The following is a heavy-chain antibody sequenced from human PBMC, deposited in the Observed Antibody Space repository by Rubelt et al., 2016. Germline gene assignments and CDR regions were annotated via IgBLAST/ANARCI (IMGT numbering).Heavy chain of an antibody. CDR2: IIPIFGTA. J-gene: IGHJ4*02. CDR3: ARCRRAGGAVAGTWDY. Sequence: QVQLVQSGAEVKKPGSSVKVSCKASGGTFSSYAISWVRQAPGQGLEWMGGIIPIFGTANYAQKFQGRVTITADKSTSTAYMELSSLRSDDTAVYYCARCRRAGGAVAGTWDYWGQGTLVTVSS. D-gene: IGHD6-19*01. CDR1: GGTFSSYA. V-gene: IGHV1-69*06.